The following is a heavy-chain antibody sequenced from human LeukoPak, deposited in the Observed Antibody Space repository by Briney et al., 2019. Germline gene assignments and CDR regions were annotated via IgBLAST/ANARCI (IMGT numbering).Heavy chain of an antibody. Sequence: PSQTLSLTCAISGDSVSSKSTAWNWIRQSPSRGLEWLGRTYYRSKWYTGYALSVKSRITINPDTSKNQFSLQLNSVTPEDTAVYYCARGGQGDGYSADEAFDFWGQGTMVTVS. V-gene: IGHV6-1*01. CDR1: GDSVSSKSTA. J-gene: IGHJ3*01. CDR2: TYYRSKWYT. D-gene: IGHD5-24*01. CDR3: ARGGQGDGYSADEAFDF.